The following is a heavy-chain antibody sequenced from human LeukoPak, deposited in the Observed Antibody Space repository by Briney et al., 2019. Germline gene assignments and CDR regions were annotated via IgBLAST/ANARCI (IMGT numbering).Heavy chain of an antibody. V-gene: IGHV3-7*04. D-gene: IGHD3-10*01. J-gene: IGHJ4*02. CDR2: IKRDGSDT. Sequence: SGGSLRLSCAASGFTFNSYWMSWVRQAPGQGLEWVASIKRDGSDTHYVDSVKGRFTISRDNAKNSLFLQMNSLTAEDTALYYCARDAFPSGSHDYWGQGNLVTVSS. CDR1: GFTFNSYW. CDR3: ARDAFPSGSHDY.